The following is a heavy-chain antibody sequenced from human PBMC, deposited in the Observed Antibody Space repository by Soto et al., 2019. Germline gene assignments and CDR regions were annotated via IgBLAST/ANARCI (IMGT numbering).Heavy chain of an antibody. D-gene: IGHD3-10*01. Sequence: QVQLVQSGAEVKKPGSSVKVSCKTSGVSFNNNGIGWVRQAPGHGLEWMGGVSPPFRTSNYARKFKGRISITADASTGTVNMELSRLTSEDTAQYYCARVLYYGSGSYSPYGMDAWGQGTTVTVSS. CDR3: ARVLYYGSGSYSPYGMDA. V-gene: IGHV1-69*01. CDR1: GVSFNNNG. J-gene: IGHJ6*02. CDR2: VSPPFRTS.